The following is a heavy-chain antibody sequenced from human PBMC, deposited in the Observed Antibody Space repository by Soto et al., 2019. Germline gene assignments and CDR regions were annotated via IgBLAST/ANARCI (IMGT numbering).Heavy chain of an antibody. CDR1: GFTFSSYA. D-gene: IGHD1-26*01. V-gene: IGHV3-23*01. J-gene: IGHJ6*01. CDR2: ISGSGGST. Sequence: PGGSLRLSCAASGFTFSSYAMSWVRQAPGKGLEWVSAISGSGGSTYYAAYVKGRFTISRDNSKNTLYLQMNSPRAEDTAVYYCAKDLGERPGYGMHVWGQRTTATVSS. CDR3: AKDLGERPGYGMHV.